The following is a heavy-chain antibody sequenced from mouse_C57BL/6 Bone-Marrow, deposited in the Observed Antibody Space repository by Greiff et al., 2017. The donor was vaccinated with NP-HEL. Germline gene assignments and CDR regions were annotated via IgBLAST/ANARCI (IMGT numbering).Heavy chain of an antibody. D-gene: IGHD1-1*01. CDR1: GYTFTSYW. V-gene: IGHV1-72*01. CDR2: IDPNSGGT. J-gene: IGHJ2*01. Sequence: VQLQQPGAELVKPGASVKLSCKASGYTFTSYWMHWVKQRPGRGLEWIGRIDPNSGGTKYNEKFKSKATLTVDQPSSTAYMQLSSLTSEDAAVYYCARRHSTTVVDYFDDWGQGTTLTVSS. CDR3: ARRHSTTVVDYFDD.